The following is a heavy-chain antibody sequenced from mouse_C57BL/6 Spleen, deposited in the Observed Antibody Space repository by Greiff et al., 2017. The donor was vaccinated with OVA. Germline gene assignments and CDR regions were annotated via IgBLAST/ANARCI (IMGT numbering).Heavy chain of an antibody. CDR2: ISSGSSTI. Sequence: EVKLQESGGGLVKPGGSLKLSCAASGFTFSDYGMHWVRQAPEKGLEWVAYISSGSSTIYYADTVKGRFTIARDNAKNTLFLQMTSLRSEDTAMYDCARAMVTTRYYAMDYWGQGTSVTVSS. CDR3: ARAMVTTRYYAMDY. J-gene: IGHJ4*01. CDR1: GFTFSDYG. D-gene: IGHD2-2*01. V-gene: IGHV5-17*01.